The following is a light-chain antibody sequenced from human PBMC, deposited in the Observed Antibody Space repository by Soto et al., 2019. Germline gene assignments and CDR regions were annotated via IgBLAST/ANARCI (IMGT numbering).Light chain of an antibody. J-gene: IGLJ2*01. CDR1: SSDVGAYNY. CDR3: SSYTTSSTVV. Sequence: ALTQPGSLSGSSGQSSTIYWTGTSSDVGAYNYVSWYQHLPGKAPKLMIFEVTNRPSGVSNRFSGYQSGNTASLTISGLQAEDEADYCRSSYTTSSTVVFGGGTAVTVL. V-gene: IGLV2-14*01. CDR2: EVT.